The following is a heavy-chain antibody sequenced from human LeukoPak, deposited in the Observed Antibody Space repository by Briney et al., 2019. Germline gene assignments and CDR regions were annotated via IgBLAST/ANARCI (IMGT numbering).Heavy chain of an antibody. V-gene: IGHV1-46*01. J-gene: IGHJ3*02. D-gene: IGHD3-16*01. CDR2: INPSGGST. CDR3: ARDSGGVLHHAFDI. Sequence: GAAVKVSCKASGYTFTSYYMHWVRQAPEQGLEWMGIINPSGGSTSYAQKFQGRVTMTRDMSTSTVYMELSSLRSEDTAVYYCARDSGGVLHHAFDIWGQGTMVTVSS. CDR1: GYTFTSYY.